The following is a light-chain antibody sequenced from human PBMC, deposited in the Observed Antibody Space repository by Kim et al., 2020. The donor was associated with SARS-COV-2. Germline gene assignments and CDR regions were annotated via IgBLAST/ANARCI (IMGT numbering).Light chain of an antibody. CDR3: GTWDTSLSAVV. V-gene: IGLV1-51*01. CDR2: DND. Sequence: GQKVSTSCSGSSSNVGNNYVSWYQHLPGAAPKLLIYDNDQRPSGIPDRFSASKSGSSTTLGITRLQTGDEADYYCGTWDTSLSAVVFGGGTQLTVL. CDR1: SSNVGNNY. J-gene: IGLJ3*02.